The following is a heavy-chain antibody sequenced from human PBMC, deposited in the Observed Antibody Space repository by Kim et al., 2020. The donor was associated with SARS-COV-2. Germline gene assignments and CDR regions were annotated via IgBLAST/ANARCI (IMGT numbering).Heavy chain of an antibody. V-gene: IGHV3-23*01. CDR3: AKERRRGWAEDAFDI. J-gene: IGHJ3*02. D-gene: IGHD6-19*01. CDR2: ICSSGGTT. CDR1: GFTVSSYD. Sequence: GGSLRLSCAASGFTVSSYDMSWVRQAPGKGLEWVSVICSSGGTTYSADSVKGRFTFSSDTSNNPLYLHMNSLRAEDTAVYYCAKERRRGWAEDAFDIWGQGTMVTVSS.